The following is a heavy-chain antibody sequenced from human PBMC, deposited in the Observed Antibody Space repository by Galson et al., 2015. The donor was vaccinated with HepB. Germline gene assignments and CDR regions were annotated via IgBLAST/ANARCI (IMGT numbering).Heavy chain of an antibody. Sequence: LSLTCTVSSGSASNSYWSWIRQPPGKGLEWFASIYYSGTTNYNPSLKSQVTISVDTAKNYFSLKLTSVTATDTDMYYCAKGGGIAASGHHWFAPWGPVTLVIASS. J-gene: IGHJ5*02. D-gene: IGHD6-13*01. V-gene: IGHV4-59*02. CDR3: AKGGGIAASGHHWFAP. CDR2: IYYSGTT. CDR1: SGSASNSY.